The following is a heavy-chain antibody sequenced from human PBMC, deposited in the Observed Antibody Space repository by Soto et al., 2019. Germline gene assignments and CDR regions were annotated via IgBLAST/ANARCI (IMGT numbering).Heavy chain of an antibody. J-gene: IGHJ5*02. CDR1: GGSISSYY. CDR2: IYYSGST. D-gene: IGHD6-13*01. V-gene: IGHV4-59*08. CDR3: ARQVLAAGLHWFDP. Sequence: QVQLQESGPGLVKPSETLSLTCTVSGGSISSYYWSWIRQPPGKGLEWIGYIYYSGSTNYNPSLTSRVTISVDTSKNQFSLKLSSVTAADTAVYYCARQVLAAGLHWFDPWGQGTLVTVSS.